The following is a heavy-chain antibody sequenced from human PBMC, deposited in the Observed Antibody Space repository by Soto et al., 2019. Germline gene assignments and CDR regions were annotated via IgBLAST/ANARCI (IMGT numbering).Heavy chain of an antibody. Sequence: AGGSLRLSCAASGFTFSSYAMHWVRQAPGKGLEWVAVISYDGSNKYYADSVKGRFTISRDNSKNTLYLQMNSLRAEDTAVYYCARDFVRLDSGSYLFDYWGQGTLVTVS. CDR1: GFTFSSYA. CDR2: ISYDGSNK. V-gene: IGHV3-30-3*01. J-gene: IGHJ4*02. D-gene: IGHD1-26*01. CDR3: ARDFVRLDSGSYLFDY.